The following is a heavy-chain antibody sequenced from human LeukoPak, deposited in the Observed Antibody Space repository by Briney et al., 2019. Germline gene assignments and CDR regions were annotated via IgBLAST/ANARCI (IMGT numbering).Heavy chain of an antibody. V-gene: IGHV1-18*01. D-gene: IGHD6-13*01. J-gene: IGHJ4*02. CDR2: ISGYNGKT. CDR3: VLSPSSSWRPLDY. CDR1: GYTFTSYG. Sequence: ASVKVSCKASGYTFTSYGINWVRQAPGQGLEWMGWISGYNGKTNYAQKVRGRVTMTTDTSTSTAYMELGSLRSDDTAVYYCVLSPSSSWRPLDYWGQGTLVTVSS.